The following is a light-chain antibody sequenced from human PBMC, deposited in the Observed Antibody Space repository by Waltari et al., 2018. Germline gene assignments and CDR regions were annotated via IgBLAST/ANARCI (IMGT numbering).Light chain of an antibody. CDR2: HAS. Sequence: EIVLTQSPGTLSLSPGERAPLACRASQSVSGFSAWYQQKPGQAPRLLNYHASNRATGIRDRCSGSGSGTDISLTISRLGPEDFAVYYCQKHEKLPATFGQGTKVES. J-gene: IGKJ1*01. CDR3: QKHEKLPAT. V-gene: IGKV3-20*01. CDR1: QSVSGF.